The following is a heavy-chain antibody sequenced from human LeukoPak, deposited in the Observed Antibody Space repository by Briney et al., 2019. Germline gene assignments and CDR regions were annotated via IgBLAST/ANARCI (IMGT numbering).Heavy chain of an antibody. CDR2: IYYSGST. D-gene: IGHD3-9*01. J-gene: IGHJ4*02. CDR3: ARGKLRYFDWLPLPDY. CDR1: GGSISSYY. V-gene: IGHV4-59*01. Sequence: PSETLSLTCTVSGGSISSYYWSWLRQPPGKGLEWIGHIYYSGSTNYNPALKSRVTISVDTSKNQFSLKLSSVTAADTAVYYCARGKLRYFDWLPLPDYWGQGTLVTVSS.